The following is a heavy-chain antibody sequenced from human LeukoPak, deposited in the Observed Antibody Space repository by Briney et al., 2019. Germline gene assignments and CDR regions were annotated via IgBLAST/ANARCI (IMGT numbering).Heavy chain of an antibody. CDR1: GFTFSSYS. V-gene: IGHV3-48*04. CDR2: ITSSSSSM. D-gene: IGHD4-17*01. CDR3: ARVIGSYGDSAY. Sequence: PGGSLRLSCAASGFTFSSYSTNWVRQAPGKGLEWISYITSSSSSMYYADSVKGRFTISRDNAKNSLYLQMNSLRAEDTAVYHCARVIGSYGDSAYWGQGTLVTVSS. J-gene: IGHJ4*02.